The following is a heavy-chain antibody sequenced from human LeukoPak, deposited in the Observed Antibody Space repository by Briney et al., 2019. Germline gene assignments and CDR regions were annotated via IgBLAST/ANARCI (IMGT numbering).Heavy chain of an antibody. CDR1: GGSFSGYY. D-gene: IGHD3-22*01. V-gene: IGHV4-34*01. CDR2: INHSGST. Sequence: SETLSLTCAVYGGSFSGYYWSWIRQPPGKGLEWIGEINHSGSTNYNPSLKSRVTISVDTSKNQFSLKLSSVTAADTAVYYCAGGLDYYDSSGYYYSDYWGQGTLVTVSS. J-gene: IGHJ4*02. CDR3: AGGLDYYDSSGYYYSDY.